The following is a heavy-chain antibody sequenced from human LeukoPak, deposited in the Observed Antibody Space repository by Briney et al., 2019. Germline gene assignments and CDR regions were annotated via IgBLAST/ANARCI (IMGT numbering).Heavy chain of an antibody. D-gene: IGHD4-23*01. V-gene: IGHV1-18*01. CDR3: ARDPRYGGNGGAFDI. Sequence: ASVKVSCKASGYTFTSYDINWVRQATGQGLEWMGWISAYNGNTHYAQKLQGRVTMTTDTSTSTAYMGLRSLTSDDTAMYYCARDPRYGGNGGAFDIWGQGTMVTVSS. CDR2: ISAYNGNT. CDR1: GYTFTSYD. J-gene: IGHJ3*02.